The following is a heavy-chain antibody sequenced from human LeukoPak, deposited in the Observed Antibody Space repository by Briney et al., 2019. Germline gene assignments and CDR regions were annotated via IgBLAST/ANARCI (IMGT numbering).Heavy chain of an antibody. CDR1: GYTFTNYY. Sequence: GASVKVSCKTSGYTFTNYYIHWVRQAPGQGLEWMGWISTYDGNANYAQKLQGRVTMTTDTSTITAYMELRSLRSDDTAVYYCARAPSGFTYGPGDHWGQGTLVTVSS. J-gene: IGHJ4*02. CDR3: ARAPSGFTYGPGDH. CDR2: ISTYDGNA. D-gene: IGHD5-18*01. V-gene: IGHV1-18*04.